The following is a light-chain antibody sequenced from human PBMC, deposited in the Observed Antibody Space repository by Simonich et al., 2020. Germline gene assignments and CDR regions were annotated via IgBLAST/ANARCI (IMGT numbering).Light chain of an antibody. Sequence: QSVLTPPPSVSAAPGQKVTISCSGSSSNIGNNYVSWYQQLPGTAPKLLIYDNKKRPSGIPDRFSGSKSGTSATLGITGLQTGDEADYYCGTWDSSLSAWVFGGGTKLTVL. CDR2: DNK. CDR1: SSNIGNNY. J-gene: IGLJ3*02. V-gene: IGLV1-51*01. CDR3: GTWDSSLSAWV.